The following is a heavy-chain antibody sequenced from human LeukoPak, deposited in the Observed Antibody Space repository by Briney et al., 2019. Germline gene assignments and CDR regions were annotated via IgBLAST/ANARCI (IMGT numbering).Heavy chain of an antibody. J-gene: IGHJ4*02. CDR1: GGSFSGYY. CDR2: INHSGST. CDR3: ARRYQLGRFDY. Sequence: SETLSLTCAVYGGSFSGYYWSWIRQPPGKGLEWIGEINHSGSTNYNPSLKNRVTISVDTSKNQFSLKLSSVTAADTAVYYCARRYQLGRFDYWGQGTLVTVSS. D-gene: IGHD2-2*01. V-gene: IGHV4-34*01.